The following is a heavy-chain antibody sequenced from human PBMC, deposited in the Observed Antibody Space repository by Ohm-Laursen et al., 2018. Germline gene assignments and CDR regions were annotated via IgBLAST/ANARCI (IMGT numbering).Heavy chain of an antibody. CDR1: GFTFIDYS. CDR2: ISSSSSTI. J-gene: IGHJ3*02. Sequence: SLRLSCTASGFTFIDYSMNWVRQAPGKGLEWVSYISSSSSTIYYADSVKGRFTISRDNAKNSLYLQMNSLRAEDTAVYYCARPYYDFWSGYQGAAFDIWGQGTMVTVSS. V-gene: IGHV3-48*01. CDR3: ARPYYDFWSGYQGAAFDI. D-gene: IGHD3-3*01.